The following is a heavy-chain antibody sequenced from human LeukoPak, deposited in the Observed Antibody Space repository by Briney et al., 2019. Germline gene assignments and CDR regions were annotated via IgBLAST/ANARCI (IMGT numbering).Heavy chain of an antibody. CDR2: INHSGST. V-gene: IGHV4-34*01. J-gene: IGHJ5*02. CDR3: ARGISSSWSRAGYWFDP. Sequence: SETLSLTCAVYGGSFSGYYWSWIRQPPGKGLEWIGEINHSGSTNYNPSLKSRVTISVDTSKNQFSLKLSSVTAADTAVYYCARGISSSWSRAGYWFDPWSQGTLVTVSS. D-gene: IGHD6-13*01. CDR1: GGSFSGYY.